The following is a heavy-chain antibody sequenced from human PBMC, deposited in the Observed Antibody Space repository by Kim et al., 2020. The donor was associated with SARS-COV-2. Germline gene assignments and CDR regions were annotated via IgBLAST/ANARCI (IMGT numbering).Heavy chain of an antibody. Sequence: SVKVSCKASGGTFSSYAISWVRQAPGQGLEWMGGIIPIFGTAKYAQKFQGRVTITADESTSTAYMELSSLRSDDTAVYYCARGYSSSWDIDYWGQGTLVSVSS. CDR2: IIPIFGTA. J-gene: IGHJ4*02. CDR3: ARGYSSSWDIDY. CDR1: GGTFSSYA. V-gene: IGHV1-69*13. D-gene: IGHD6-13*01.